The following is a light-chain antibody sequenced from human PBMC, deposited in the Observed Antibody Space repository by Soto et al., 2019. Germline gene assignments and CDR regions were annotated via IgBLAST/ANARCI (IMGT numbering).Light chain of an antibody. V-gene: IGKV1-33*01. J-gene: IGKJ2*01. Sequence: DIPMTQSPSSLSASVGDRVTITCQASQDISNYLNWYQQKPGKAPKLLIYDASNLETGVPSRFSGSGSGTDSTFTISSLQPEDIATYYCQQYDNLPYTFGQGTKLEIK. CDR3: QQYDNLPYT. CDR2: DAS. CDR1: QDISNY.